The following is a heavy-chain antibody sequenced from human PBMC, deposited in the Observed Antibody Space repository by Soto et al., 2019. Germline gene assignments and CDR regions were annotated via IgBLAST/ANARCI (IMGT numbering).Heavy chain of an antibody. CDR3: ARGVDSSGYYLR. CDR2: INHSGGST. V-gene: IGHV1-46*01. Sequence: QVQLVQSGAEVKKPGASVKVSCKASGYTFTSYYMHWVRQAPGQALEWMGIINHSGGSTSFAQKFQGRVTMTSDTSTSTGYMVLSSLRSEDTGVYYCARGVDSSGYYLRWGQGTLVTVSS. CDR1: GYTFTSYY. J-gene: IGHJ4*02. D-gene: IGHD3-22*01.